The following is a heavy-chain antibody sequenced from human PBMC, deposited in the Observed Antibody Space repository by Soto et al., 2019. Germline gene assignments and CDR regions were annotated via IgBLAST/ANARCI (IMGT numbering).Heavy chain of an antibody. CDR1: SGSISSSNW. CDR2: IYHSGST. D-gene: IGHD3-10*01. J-gene: IGHJ6*03. V-gene: IGHV4-4*02. CDR3: SRDITHYYDGSGLDPYYYMDV. Sequence: SETLSLTCAVSSGSISSSNWWSWVRQPPGKGLEWIGEIYHSGSTNYNPSLKSRVTISVDKSKNQFSLKLSSVTAADTAVYYCSRDITHYYDGSGLDPYYYMDVWGKGTTVTVSS.